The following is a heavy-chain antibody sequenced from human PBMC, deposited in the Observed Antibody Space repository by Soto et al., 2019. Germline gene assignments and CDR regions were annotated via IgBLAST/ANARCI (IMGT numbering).Heavy chain of an antibody. J-gene: IGHJ4*02. D-gene: IGHD3-22*01. CDR2: IYHSGST. CDR1: GGSISSSHW. CDR3: ARDRYYDSSGLYYFDY. Sequence: QVQLQESGPGLVKPSGTLSLTCAVSGGSISSSHWWSWVRQPPGKGLEWIGEIYHSGSTNYNPSLKSRVTISVDKSKNQFALKLSAVTAADTAVYYCARDRYYDSSGLYYFDYWGQGTLVTVSS. V-gene: IGHV4-4*02.